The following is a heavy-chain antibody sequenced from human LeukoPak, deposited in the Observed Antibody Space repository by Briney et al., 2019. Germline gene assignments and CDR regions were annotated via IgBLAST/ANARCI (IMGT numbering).Heavy chain of an antibody. Sequence: PSETLSLTCTVSGYSISSGYYWGWIRQPPGKGLEWIGSIYHSGSTYYNPSLKSRITMSVGTSNNQFSLKLISVTAADTAVYYCARLDCSGGSCLTNWFDPWGQGTLVTVSS. CDR2: IYHSGST. D-gene: IGHD2-15*01. J-gene: IGHJ5*02. CDR1: GYSISSGYY. CDR3: ARLDCSGGSCLTNWFDP. V-gene: IGHV4-38-2*02.